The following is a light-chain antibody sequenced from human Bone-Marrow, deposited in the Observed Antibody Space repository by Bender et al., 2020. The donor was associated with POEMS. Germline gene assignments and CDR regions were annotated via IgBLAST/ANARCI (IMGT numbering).Light chain of an antibody. CDR3: MAWDKKTVH. J-gene: IGLJ2*01. CDR1: NLGIRF. V-gene: IGLV3-1*01. Sequence: SLELTQLPSVSVSPGQTANITCLGINLGIRFVSWYQQGPGQAPVLIIFQDNRRPSGVPERFAGSTSGNTATLTITGTQAMDEADYYCMAWDKKTVHFGGGTKMTVL. CDR2: QDN.